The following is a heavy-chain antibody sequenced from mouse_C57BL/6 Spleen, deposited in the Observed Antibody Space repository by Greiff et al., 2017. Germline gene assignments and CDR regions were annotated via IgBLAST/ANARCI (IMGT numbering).Heavy chain of an antibody. J-gene: IGHJ2*01. Sequence: QVQLQHPGAELVRPGSSVKLSCKASGYTFTSYWMHWVKQRPIQGLEWIGNIDPSDSETHYNQKFKDKATLTVDKSSSTAYMQLSSLTSEDSAVYYCAREGYGNSLDYWGQGTTRTVSS. CDR2: IDPSDSET. CDR1: GYTFTSYW. D-gene: IGHD2-1*01. CDR3: AREGYGNSLDY. V-gene: IGHV1-52*01.